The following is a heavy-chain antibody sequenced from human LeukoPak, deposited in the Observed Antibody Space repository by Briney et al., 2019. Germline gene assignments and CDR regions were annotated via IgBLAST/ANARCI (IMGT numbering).Heavy chain of an antibody. D-gene: IGHD3-22*01. CDR1: GVSISSYY. CDR2: IHTSGNT. Sequence: PSETLSLTCTVSGVSISSYYWSWIRQPAGKGLEWIGRIHTSGNTNYNPSLKSRVTMSVDTSKNQFSLKLSSVTAADTAVYYCARDAYYYDSSGYSRFDYRGQGTLVTVSS. J-gene: IGHJ4*02. CDR3: ARDAYYYDSSGYSRFDY. V-gene: IGHV4-4*07.